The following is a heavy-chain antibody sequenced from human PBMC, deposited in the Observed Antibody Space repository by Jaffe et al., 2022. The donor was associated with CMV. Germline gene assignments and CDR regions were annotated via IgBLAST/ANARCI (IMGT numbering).Heavy chain of an antibody. CDR3: TTEYCSSTSCYWDNWFDP. CDR1: GFTFSNAW. CDR2: IKSKTDGGTT. J-gene: IGHJ5*02. D-gene: IGHD2-2*01. V-gene: IGHV3-15*01. Sequence: EVQLVESGGGLVKPGGSLRLSCAASGFTFSNAWMSWVRQAPGKGLEWVGRIKSKTDGGTTDYAAPVKGRFTISRDDSKNTLYLQMNSLKTEDTAVYYCTTEYCSSTSCYWDNWFDPWGQGTLVTVSS.